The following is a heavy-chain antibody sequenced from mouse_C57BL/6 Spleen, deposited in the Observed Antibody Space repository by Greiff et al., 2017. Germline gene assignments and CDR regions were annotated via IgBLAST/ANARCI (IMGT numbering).Heavy chain of an antibody. CDR1: GFTFSDYG. CDR3: ARQYATEVAFDY. CDR2: ISSGSSTI. D-gene: IGHD1-1*01. V-gene: IGHV5-17*01. Sequence: EVQLVESGGGLVKPGGSLKLSCAASGFTFSDYGMHWVRQAPEKGLEWVAYISSGSSTIYYADTVKGRFTISRDNATNTLFLQMTSLRSEDTAMYYCARQYATEVAFDYWGQGTTLTVSA. J-gene: IGHJ2*01.